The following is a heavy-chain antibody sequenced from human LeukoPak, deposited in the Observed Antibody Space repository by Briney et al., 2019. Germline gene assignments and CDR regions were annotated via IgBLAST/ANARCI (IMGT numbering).Heavy chain of an antibody. CDR3: ARHIGGGIEDMDV. CDR2: IYTRGST. J-gene: IGHJ6*03. D-gene: IGHD3-16*02. V-gene: IGHV4-4*07. Sequence: SETLSLTCTVSGTSVSSYYWSWIRQPAGRGLEWIGRIYTRGSTNYNPYLQSRVTISVDRSRNQFFLKMTSVTAADTAVYYCARHIGGGIEDMDVWGRGTKVTVSS. CDR1: GTSVSSYY.